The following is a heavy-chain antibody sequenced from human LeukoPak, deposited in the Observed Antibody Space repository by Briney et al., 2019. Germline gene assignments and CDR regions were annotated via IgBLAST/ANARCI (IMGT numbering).Heavy chain of an antibody. J-gene: IGHJ6*03. CDR1: GFSFSSYS. CDR3: ARGTTALMDV. CDR2: ISSGTSFI. Sequence: GGSLRLSCAASGFSFSSYSMNWVRQAPGKGLEWVSSISSGTSFIYYADSVKGRFTISRDNAKNSLYLQMNSLRAEDTAVYYCARGTTALMDVWGKGTTVTVSS. D-gene: IGHD2-21*02. V-gene: IGHV3-21*01.